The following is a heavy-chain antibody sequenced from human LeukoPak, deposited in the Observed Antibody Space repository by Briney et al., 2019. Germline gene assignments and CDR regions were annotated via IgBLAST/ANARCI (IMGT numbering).Heavy chain of an antibody. CDR1: GFTFSSYT. CDR3: ARDHQYSSSWYLDY. V-gene: IGHV3-21*01. D-gene: IGHD6-13*01. CDR2: ISGSNSYI. J-gene: IGHJ4*02. Sequence: GGSLRLSCAASGFTFSSYTMHWIRQAPGKGLEWVSSISGSNSYIFYADSVKGRFTVSRDNAKDSLYLQMNSLRAEDTAVYYCARDHQYSSSWYLDYWGQGTLVTVSS.